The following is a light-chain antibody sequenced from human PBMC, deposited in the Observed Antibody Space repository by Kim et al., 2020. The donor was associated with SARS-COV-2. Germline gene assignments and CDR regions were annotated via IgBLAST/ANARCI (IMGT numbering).Light chain of an antibody. CDR1: TGVVTSGHY. CDR3: LLYYGGTRV. CDR2: STS. V-gene: IGLV7-43*01. Sequence: PGGTVTHTCAYRTGVVTSGHYPNWFQQKPGQAPRELIYSTSNTHSWTPARFSGSLLGGKAALTLSGVQPEDEAEYYCLLYYGGTRVFGGGTKVTVL. J-gene: IGLJ2*01.